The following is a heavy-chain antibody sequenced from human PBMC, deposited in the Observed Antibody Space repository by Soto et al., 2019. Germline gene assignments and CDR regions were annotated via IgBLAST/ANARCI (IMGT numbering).Heavy chain of an antibody. J-gene: IGHJ6*02. CDR3: ARDALRLPAAITNYYYYGMDV. CDR1: GFTFSSYA. CDR2: ISYDGSNK. V-gene: IGHV3-30-3*01. D-gene: IGHD2-2*01. Sequence: TGGSLRLSCAASGFTFSSYAMHWVRQAPGKGLEWVAVISYDGSNKYYADSVKGRFTISRDNSKNTLYLQMNSLRAEDTAVYYCARDALRLPAAITNYYYYGMDVWGQGTTVIVSS.